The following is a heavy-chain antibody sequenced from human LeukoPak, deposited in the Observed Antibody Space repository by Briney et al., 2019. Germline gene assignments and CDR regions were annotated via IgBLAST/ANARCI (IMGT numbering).Heavy chain of an antibody. CDR1: GLSFSDYG. D-gene: IGHD2-15*01. J-gene: IGHJ4*02. CDR3: AGSYPPY. CDR2: IYNDGNNK. Sequence: PGGSLRLSCAASGLSFSDYGMHWVRQAPGKGLEWVAVIYNDGNNKYYADSVKGRFTISRDNSKNSLYLQMNSLRAEDTAVYYCAGSYPPYWGQGTLVTVSS. V-gene: IGHV3-33*08.